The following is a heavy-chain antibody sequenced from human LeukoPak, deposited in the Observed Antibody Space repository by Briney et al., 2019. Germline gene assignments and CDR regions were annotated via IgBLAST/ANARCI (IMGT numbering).Heavy chain of an antibody. CDR3: ARASSSSGWYFDY. CDR1: GYSISSGYY. J-gene: IGHJ4*02. D-gene: IGHD6-19*01. V-gene: IGHV4-38-2*02. Sequence: SETLSLTCTVSGYSISSGYYWGWIRQPPGKGLEWIGSIYHSGITYYNPSLKSRVTISVDTSKNQFSLKLSSVTAADTAVYYCARASSSSGWYFDYWGQGTLVTVSS. CDR2: IYHSGIT.